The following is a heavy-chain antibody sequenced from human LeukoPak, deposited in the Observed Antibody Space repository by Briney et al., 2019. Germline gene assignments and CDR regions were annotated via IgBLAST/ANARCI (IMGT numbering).Heavy chain of an antibody. J-gene: IGHJ4*02. V-gene: IGHV3-48*03. D-gene: IGHD3-22*01. CDR1: GFTFSSYE. CDR3: AREKFYDNSGYDY. Sequence: PGGSLRLSCAASGFTFSSYEMNWVRQAPGQGLEWVAYIGSSGSTLYYADSVKGRLTISRDNAKNSLFLQMNSLRAEDTADYYCAREKFYDNSGYDYWGQGTLVTVSS. CDR2: IGSSGSTL.